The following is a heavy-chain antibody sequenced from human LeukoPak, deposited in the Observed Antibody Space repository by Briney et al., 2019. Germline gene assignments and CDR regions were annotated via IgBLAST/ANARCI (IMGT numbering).Heavy chain of an antibody. J-gene: IGHJ4*02. V-gene: IGHV1-8*01. CDR2: MNPNSGNT. D-gene: IGHD2-2*01. Sequence: ASVKVSCKASGYTFTSYDINWVRQPTGQGLEWMGWMNPNSGNTGYAQKFQGRVTMTRNTSISTAYMELSSLRSEDTAVYYCAREGRGEDIVVVPAAMGYWGQGTLVTVSS. CDR3: AREGRGEDIVVVPAAMGY. CDR1: GYTFTSYD.